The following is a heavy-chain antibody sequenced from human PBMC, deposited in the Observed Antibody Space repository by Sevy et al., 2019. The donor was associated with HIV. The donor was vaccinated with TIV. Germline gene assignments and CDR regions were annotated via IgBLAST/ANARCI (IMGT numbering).Heavy chain of an antibody. CDR1: GFTFSSYS. CDR2: ISSSRSTI. Sequence: GGSLRLSCAASGFTFSSYSMNWVRQAPGKGLEWVSYISSSRSTIYYADSVKGRFTISRDNAKNSLYLQMNSLRAEDTAVYYCARMIVRGGGAFDIWGQGTMVTVSS. J-gene: IGHJ3*02. D-gene: IGHD3-10*01. V-gene: IGHV3-48*01. CDR3: ARMIVRGGGAFDI.